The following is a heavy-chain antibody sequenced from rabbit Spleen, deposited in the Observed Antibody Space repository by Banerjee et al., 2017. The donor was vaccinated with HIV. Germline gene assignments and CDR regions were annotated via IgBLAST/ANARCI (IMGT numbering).Heavy chain of an antibody. CDR3: VRDNPGGSYYEWLDL. CDR2: IAGSSSGFT. V-gene: IGHV1S45*01. Sequence: QDQLVESGGGLVKPGASLTLSCKASGFDFSSYGVSWVHQAPGKGLEWISCIAGSSSGFTYSATWAKGRFTCSKTSSTTVTLQMTSLTVADTATYFCVRDNPGGSYYEWLDLWGPGTLVTVS. CDR1: GFDFSSYG. D-gene: IGHD8-1*01. J-gene: IGHJ6*01.